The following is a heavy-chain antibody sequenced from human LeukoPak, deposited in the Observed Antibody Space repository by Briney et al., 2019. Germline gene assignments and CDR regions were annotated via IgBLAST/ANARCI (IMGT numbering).Heavy chain of an antibody. CDR3: ARDCSGGSCYSYYYYGMDV. D-gene: IGHD2-15*01. Sequence: GASVKVSCKASGYTFTSYGISWVRQGPGQGLEWMGWISAYNGNTNYAQKLQGRVTMTTDTSTSTAYMELRSLRSDDTAVYYCARDCSGGSCYSYYYYGMDVWGKGTTVTVSS. J-gene: IGHJ6*04. CDR2: ISAYNGNT. V-gene: IGHV1-18*04. CDR1: GYTFTSYG.